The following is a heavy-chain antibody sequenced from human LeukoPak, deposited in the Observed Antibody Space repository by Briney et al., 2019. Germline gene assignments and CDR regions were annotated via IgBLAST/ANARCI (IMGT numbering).Heavy chain of an antibody. J-gene: IGHJ4*02. CDR3: ARHKVSRGRYYYDSSGYY. V-gene: IGHV4-34*01. D-gene: IGHD3-22*01. Sequence: SETLSLTCAVYGGSFSGYYWSWIRQPPGKGLEWIGEINHSGSTNYNPSLKSRVTISVDTSKNQFSLKLSSVTAADTAVYYCARHKVSRGRYYYDSSGYYWGQGTLVTVSS. CDR2: INHSGST. CDR1: GGSFSGYY.